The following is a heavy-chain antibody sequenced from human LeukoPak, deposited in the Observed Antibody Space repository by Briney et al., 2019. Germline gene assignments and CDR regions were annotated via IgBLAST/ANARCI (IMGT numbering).Heavy chain of an antibody. CDR2: IYRSETT. CDR3: ARDSDLRRFYS. V-gene: IGHV4-38-2*02. J-gene: IGHJ5*01. D-gene: IGHD2-21*02. CDR1: GYSISSGSY. Sequence: SETLSLTCSVSGYSISSGSYWGWIRQPPGKGLEWIGTIYRSETTYYNPSLKSRVTVSVDTSKNQFSLKLISVTAADTAVYYCARDSDLRRFYSWGQGALVTVS.